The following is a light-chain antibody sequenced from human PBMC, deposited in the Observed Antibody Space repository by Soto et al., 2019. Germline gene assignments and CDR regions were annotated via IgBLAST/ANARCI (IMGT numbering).Light chain of an antibody. J-gene: IGKJ4*01. CDR1: QDINNY. CDR2: DAS. Sequence: DIQMTQSPSSLSASVGDRVTIICQASQDINNYLSWYLQKPGKAPKLLIYDASNLETGVPSRFSGSGCGQDFTWRISSLQPEDMATYYCQQYDNLQLTLGGGSKVDI. V-gene: IGKV1-33*01. CDR3: QQYDNLQLT.